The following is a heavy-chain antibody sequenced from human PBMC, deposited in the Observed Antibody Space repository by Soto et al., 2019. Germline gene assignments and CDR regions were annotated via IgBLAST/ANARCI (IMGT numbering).Heavy chain of an antibody. CDR2: ISISGSYM. Sequence: ESGGGLVKPGGSLRLSCAASGFTFSAFAMSWVRQAPGKGLEWVSSISISGSYMYYADSVKGRFTTSRDNAKNSLFLQMNSLRAEDTAVYYCGRYTTSSAGFDYWGQGTLVTASS. J-gene: IGHJ4*02. CDR3: GRYTTSSAGFDY. V-gene: IGHV3-21*06. D-gene: IGHD6-6*01. CDR1: GFTFSAFA.